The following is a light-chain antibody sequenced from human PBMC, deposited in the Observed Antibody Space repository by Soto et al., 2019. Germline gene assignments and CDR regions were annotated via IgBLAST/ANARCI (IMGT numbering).Light chain of an antibody. CDR1: SSNIGNNA. CDR2: YDD. V-gene: IGLV1-36*01. J-gene: IGLJ1*01. Sequence: QSVLTQPPSVSEAPRQRVTISCSGSSSNIGNNAVNWYQQLPGKAPKLLIYYDDLLPSGVSDRFSDSKSGTSASLAISGLQSEDEADYYCAAWDDSLNGQVFGTGTKLTVL. CDR3: AAWDDSLNGQV.